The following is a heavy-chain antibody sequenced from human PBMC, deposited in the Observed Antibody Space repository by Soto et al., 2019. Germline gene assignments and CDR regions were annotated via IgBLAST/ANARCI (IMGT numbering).Heavy chain of an antibody. J-gene: IGHJ4*02. CDR3: ARGTYKDF. Sequence: QVQLVQSGAEVKKPGASVKVSCKASGYNLMTYGINWVRQAPGQGLEWVAWISAYNGNRYSAQKFQGRVTMTTDAHTSTGYMELRSLRSDDTAIYFCARGTYKDFWGQGTLVTVSS. CDR1: GYNLMTYG. V-gene: IGHV1-18*01. D-gene: IGHD1-1*01. CDR2: ISAYNGNR.